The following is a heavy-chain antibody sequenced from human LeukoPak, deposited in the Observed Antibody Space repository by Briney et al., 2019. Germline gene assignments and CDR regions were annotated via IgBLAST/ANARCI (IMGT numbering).Heavy chain of an antibody. CDR1: GFTVSSNY. D-gene: IGHD2-15*01. Sequence: PGGSLRLSCAASGFTVSSNYMSWVRQAPGKGLEWVSVIYSGGSTYYADSVKGRFTISRGNSKNTLYLQMNSLRAKDTAVYYCARGGRTAQFDYWGQGTLVTVSS. CDR2: IYSGGST. CDR3: ARGGRTAQFDY. V-gene: IGHV3-53*01. J-gene: IGHJ4*02.